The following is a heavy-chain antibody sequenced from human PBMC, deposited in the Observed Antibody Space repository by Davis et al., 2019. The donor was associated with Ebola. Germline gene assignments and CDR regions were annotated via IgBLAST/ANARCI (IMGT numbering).Heavy chain of an antibody. D-gene: IGHD1-26*01. Sequence: ASVKVSCKASGYTFTNYGITWVRQAPGQGLEWMGWINPHNGNTNYAQNVQGRVTMTTDTSTSTAYMELRSLRSDDTAVYYCARVLYSGSYYGAFDIWGQGTMVTVSS. CDR2: INPHNGNT. CDR3: ARVLYSGSYYGAFDI. CDR1: GYTFTNYG. V-gene: IGHV1-18*04. J-gene: IGHJ3*02.